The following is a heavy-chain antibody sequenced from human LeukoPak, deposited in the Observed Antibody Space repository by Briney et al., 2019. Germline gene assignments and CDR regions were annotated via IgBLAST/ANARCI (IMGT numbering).Heavy chain of an antibody. J-gene: IGHJ3*01. CDR3: ARQPGGTAAFDL. D-gene: IGHD1-14*01. CDR2: IYYSEST. CDR1: GGSMNSYY. V-gene: IGHV4-59*08. Sequence: PSETLSFTCTVSGGSMNSYYWSWIRQPPGKGRGWIAYIYYSESTNYNPSLKSRVTISVDASKNQFSLTLSSVTAAETAVYYCARQPGGTAAFDLWGQGTMVTVSS.